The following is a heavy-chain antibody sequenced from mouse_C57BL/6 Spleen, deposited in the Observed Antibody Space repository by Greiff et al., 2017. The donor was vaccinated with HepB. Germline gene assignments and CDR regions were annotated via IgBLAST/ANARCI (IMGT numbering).Heavy chain of an antibody. D-gene: IGHD2-4*01. Sequence: EVKLQQSGPELVKPGASVKISCKASGYTFTDYYMNWVKQSHGKSLEWIGDINPNNGGTSYNQKFKGKATLTVDKSSSTAYMELRSLTSEDSAVYYCARGSWYDYYYAMDYWGQGTSVTVSS. J-gene: IGHJ4*01. CDR3: ARGSWYDYYYAMDY. CDR1: GYTFTDYY. CDR2: INPNNGGT. V-gene: IGHV1-26*01.